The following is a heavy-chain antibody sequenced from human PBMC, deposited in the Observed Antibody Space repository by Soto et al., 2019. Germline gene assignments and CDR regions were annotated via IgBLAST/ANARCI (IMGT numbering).Heavy chain of an antibody. D-gene: IGHD3-22*01. CDR2: IYYSGST. J-gene: IGHJ4*02. CDR3: VRDSSGYYFDY. Sequence: SETLSLTCTVSGGSISSGGYYWSWIRQHPGKGLEWIGYIYYSGSTYYNPSLKSRVTISVDTSKNQFSLKLSSVTAADTAVYYCVRDSSGYYFDYWGQGTLVTVSS. CDR1: GGSISSGGYY. V-gene: IGHV4-31*03.